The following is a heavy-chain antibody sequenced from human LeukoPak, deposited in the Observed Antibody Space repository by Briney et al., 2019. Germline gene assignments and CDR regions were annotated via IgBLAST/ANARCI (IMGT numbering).Heavy chain of an antibody. V-gene: IGHV1-69*01. CDR1: GGTFSSYA. Sequence: SVKVSCKASGGTFSSYAISWVRQAPGQGLEWMGGITPIFGTANYAQKFQGRVTITADESTSTAYMELSSLRSEDTAVYYCAGDRGYSSGWYEFDYWGQGTLVTVSS. CDR3: AGDRGYSSGWYEFDY. CDR2: ITPIFGTA. J-gene: IGHJ4*02. D-gene: IGHD6-19*01.